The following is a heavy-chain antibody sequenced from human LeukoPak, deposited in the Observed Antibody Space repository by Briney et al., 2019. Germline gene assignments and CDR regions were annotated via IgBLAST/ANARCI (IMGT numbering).Heavy chain of an antibody. V-gene: IGHV1-46*01. CDR1: GYTFTSYY. CDR2: INANDGST. CDR3: ARRGWYAIVY. D-gene: IGHD6-19*01. J-gene: IGHJ4*02. Sequence: ASVKVSCKASGYTFTSYYMSWVRQAPGQGLEWMGMINANDGSTSYAQKFQGRVTMTRDTSTSTVYMELSSLRSDDTAVYYCARRGWYAIVYWGQGTLVTVSS.